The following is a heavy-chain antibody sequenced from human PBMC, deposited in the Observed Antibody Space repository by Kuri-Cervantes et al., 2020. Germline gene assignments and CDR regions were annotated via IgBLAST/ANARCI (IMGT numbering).Heavy chain of an antibody. CDR1: GGSISSGSYY. CDR3: ARDSTSLRYFDWPTKGAPYYYGMDV. CDR2: IYTSGST. D-gene: IGHD3-9*01. V-gene: IGHV4-61*02. J-gene: IGHJ6*02. Sequence: SETLSLTCTVSGGSISSGSYYWSWIRQPAGKGLEWIGRIYTSGSTNYNPSLKSRVTISVDTSKNQFSLKLSSVTAADTAVYYCARDSTSLRYFDWPTKGAPYYYGMDVWGQGTTVTVSS.